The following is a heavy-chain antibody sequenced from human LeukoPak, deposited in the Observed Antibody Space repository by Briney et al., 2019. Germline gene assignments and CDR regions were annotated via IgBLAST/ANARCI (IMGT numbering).Heavy chain of an antibody. CDR3: ARGADIVVVPAATIRGYYFQH. D-gene: IGHD2-2*01. CDR1: GYTFTSYY. CDR2: FNPGGGGT. Sequence: ASVKVSCKASGYTFTSYYIHWVRQAPGQGLEWMGIFNPGGGGTSYAQKFQGRVTMTMDTSTSTAYMELSSLRSEDTAVYYCARGADIVVVPAATIRGYYFQHWGQGTLVTVSS. J-gene: IGHJ1*01. V-gene: IGHV1-46*01.